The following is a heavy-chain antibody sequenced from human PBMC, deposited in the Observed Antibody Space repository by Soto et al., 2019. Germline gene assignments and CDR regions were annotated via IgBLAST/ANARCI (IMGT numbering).Heavy chain of an antibody. CDR3: AASRAYDSSDYSCFHYGMDV. Sequence: EVQLVESGGGLVQPGRSLRLSCAASGFTFDDYAMHWVRQVPGKGPQWVSGLSWNGVTIGYAASVKGRFTISRDNAKKSLYLQMNGLRPDDTALYFCAASRAYDSSDYSCFHYGMDVWGLGTTVTVS. J-gene: IGHJ6*02. CDR2: LSWNGVTI. D-gene: IGHD3-22*01. V-gene: IGHV3-9*01. CDR1: GFTFDDYA.